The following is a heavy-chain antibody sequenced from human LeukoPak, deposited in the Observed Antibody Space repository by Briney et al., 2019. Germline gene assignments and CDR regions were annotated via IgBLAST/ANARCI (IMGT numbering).Heavy chain of an antibody. Sequence: GGSLRLSCAASGFTFSSYEINWVRQAPGKGLEWVSFITSRGSTIYYADSVKGRFTMPRDNAKNSLYLQMNSLRAEDTAVYYCARVWGYSPADYWGQGTLVTVSS. D-gene: IGHD6-13*01. CDR2: ITSRGSTI. CDR3: ARVWGYSPADY. J-gene: IGHJ4*02. V-gene: IGHV3-48*03. CDR1: GFTFSSYE.